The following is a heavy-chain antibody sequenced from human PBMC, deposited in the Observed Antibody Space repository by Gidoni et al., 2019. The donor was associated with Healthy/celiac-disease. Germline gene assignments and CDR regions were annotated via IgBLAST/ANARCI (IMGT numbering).Heavy chain of an antibody. CDR2: ISAYNGNT. D-gene: IGHD3-22*01. V-gene: IGHV1-18*01. CDR3: ARDLTYSSGYGPFDY. CDR1: GYPFTSYG. J-gene: IGHJ4*02. Sequence: QVQLVQSGAEVTKPGASVKVSCKASGYPFTSYGSSWVRQAPGQGLEWMGWISAYNGNTNYAQKLQGRVTMTTDTSTSTAYMELRSLRSDDTAVYYCARDLTYSSGYGPFDYWGQGTLVTVSS.